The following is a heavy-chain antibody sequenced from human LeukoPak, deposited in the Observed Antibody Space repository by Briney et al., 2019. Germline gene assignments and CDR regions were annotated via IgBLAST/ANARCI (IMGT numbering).Heavy chain of an antibody. CDR3: AGAHSSSWSVF. CDR1: GFTFSSCG. D-gene: IGHD6-13*01. CDR2: ISGSSTYI. Sequence: GGSLRLSCAASGFTFSSCGMNWVRQAPGKGLEWVSSISGSSTYIYYADSVKGRFTISRDNAKNSLYLQMNSLRAEDTAVYYCAGAHSSSWSVFWGQGTLVTVSS. V-gene: IGHV3-21*01. J-gene: IGHJ5*01.